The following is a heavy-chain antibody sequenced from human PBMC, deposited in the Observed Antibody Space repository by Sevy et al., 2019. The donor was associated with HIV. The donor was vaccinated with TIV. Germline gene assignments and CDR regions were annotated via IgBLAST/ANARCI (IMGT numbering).Heavy chain of an antibody. CDR1: GYSINRNTY. Sequence: SETLSLTCTVSGYSINRNTYWGWIRQPPGKGLEWLGSVHHGGSTYYNPSLKSRVTISTDTSKNQFSLKLNSVTAADAAVYFCARDSSNYYDSGSHYITNVAGSAWFDPWGQGTLVTVSS. V-gene: IGHV4-38-2*02. CDR2: VHHGGST. D-gene: IGHD3-10*01. J-gene: IGHJ5*02. CDR3: ARDSSNYYDSGSHYITNVAGSAWFDP.